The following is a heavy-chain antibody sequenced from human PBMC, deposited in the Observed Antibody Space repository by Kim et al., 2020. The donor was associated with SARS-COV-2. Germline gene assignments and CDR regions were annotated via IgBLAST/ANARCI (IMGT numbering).Heavy chain of an antibody. CDR1: GGSFSGYY. CDR2: INHSGST. V-gene: IGHV4-34*01. Sequence: SETLSLTCAVYGGSFSGYYWSWIRQPPGKGLEWIGEINHSGSTNYNPSLKSRVTISVDTSKNQFSLKLSSVTAADTAVYYCARGRCSSTSCHLQLPSTVTTWIDYWGQGTLVTVSS. J-gene: IGHJ4*02. CDR3: ARGRCSSTSCHLQLPSTVTTWIDY. D-gene: IGHD2-2*01.